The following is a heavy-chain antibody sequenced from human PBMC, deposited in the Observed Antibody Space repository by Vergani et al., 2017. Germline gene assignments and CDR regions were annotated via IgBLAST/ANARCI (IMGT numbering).Heavy chain of an antibody. D-gene: IGHD3-9*01. CDR3: ARENYDILTGYYISYYYYGMDV. CDR2: ISSSSSTI. V-gene: IGHV3-48*01. CDR1: GFTFSSYS. J-gene: IGHJ6*02. Sequence: EVQLVESGGGLVQPGGSLRLSCAASGFTFSSYSMNWVRQAPGKGLEWVSYISSSSSTIYYADSVKGRFTISRDNAKNSLYLQMNSLRAEDTAVYYCARENYDILTGYYISYYYYGMDVWGQGTTVTVSS.